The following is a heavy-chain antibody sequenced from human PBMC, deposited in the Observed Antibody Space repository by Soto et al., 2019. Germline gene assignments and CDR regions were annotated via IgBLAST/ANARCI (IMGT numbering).Heavy chain of an antibody. CDR1: GFTVSSSY. Sequence: EVQLVESGGDLIQPGGSLRLSCAASGFTVSSSYMSWVRQAPGKGLEWVSVIYSGGSTYYADSVKGRFTISRDNSKNTMNLQMNSLSAEDTAVYYCARPYRDCSGGSCYSVVGMDVWGQGTTVTVSS. CDR3: ARPYRDCSGGSCYSVVGMDV. CDR2: IYSGGST. D-gene: IGHD2-15*01. J-gene: IGHJ6*02. V-gene: IGHV3-53*01.